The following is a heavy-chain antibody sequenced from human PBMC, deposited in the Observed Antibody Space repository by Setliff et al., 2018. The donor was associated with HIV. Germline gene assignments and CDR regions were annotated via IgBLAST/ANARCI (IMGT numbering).Heavy chain of an antibody. Sequence: SVKVSCKASGGTLSSYAISWVRQAPGQGLEWMGGIIPILGISNYAQKFQGRVTITADEYTGTAYMELSSLRSEDTAVYYCATRGRDLGFDYWGQGTLVTVSS. V-gene: IGHV1-69*10. CDR2: IIPILGIS. J-gene: IGHJ4*02. D-gene: IGHD1-1*01. CDR1: GGTLSSYA. CDR3: ATRGRDLGFDY.